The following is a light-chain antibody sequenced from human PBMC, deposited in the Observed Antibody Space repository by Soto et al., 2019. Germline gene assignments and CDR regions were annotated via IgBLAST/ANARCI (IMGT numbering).Light chain of an antibody. J-gene: IGKJ3*01. CDR1: QSVNSL. CDR2: GAS. Sequence: EIVMTQSPATLSVSPGERATLSCRASQSVNSLLAGYQQKPGQAPRLLIYGASTRATGIPARFSGSGFGTEFTLTISSLQPEDFAVYDCQQYNSWPPFTFGPGTKVD. CDR3: QQYNSWPPFT. V-gene: IGKV3-15*01.